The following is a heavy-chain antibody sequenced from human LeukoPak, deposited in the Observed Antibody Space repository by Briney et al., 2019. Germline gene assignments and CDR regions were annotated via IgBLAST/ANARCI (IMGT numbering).Heavy chain of an antibody. V-gene: IGHV4-39*01. CDR3: ARPVYYDSSGYYANAFDI. CDR2: IYYSGST. CDR1: GGSISSSSYY. D-gene: IGHD3-22*01. Sequence: SETLSLTCTVSGGSISSSSYYWGWIRQPPGTGPEWLGSIYYSGSTYYNPSLKSRVTISVDTSKNQFSLKLSSVTAADTAVYYCARPVYYDSSGYYANAFDIWGQGTMVTVSS. J-gene: IGHJ3*02.